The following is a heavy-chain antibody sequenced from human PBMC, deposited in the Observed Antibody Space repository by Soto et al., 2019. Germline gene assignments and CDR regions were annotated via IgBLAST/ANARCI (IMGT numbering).Heavy chain of an antibody. V-gene: IGHV1-2*04. CDR1: GYSFTDYH. D-gene: IGHD2-8*01. Sequence: AAVKVSCKASGYSFTDYHIHWVRQAPGQGLEWLGRINPKSGGKSTAQKFQGWVTMTTDTSISTASMELTRLTSDDTAIYYCARGDSTDCSNGVCSFFYHHDMDVWGQGTTVTVSS. CDR3: ARGDSTDCSNGVCSFFYHHDMDV. CDR2: INPKSGGK. J-gene: IGHJ6*02.